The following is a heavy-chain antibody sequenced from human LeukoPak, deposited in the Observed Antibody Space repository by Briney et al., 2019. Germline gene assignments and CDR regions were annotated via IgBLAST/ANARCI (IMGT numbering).Heavy chain of an antibody. V-gene: IGHV3-23*01. Sequence: GGSLRLSCAAAGFTFSSYGMSWVRQAPGKGLEWVSSISGSGSNTYQPDSVKGRFTISRDNSKNTLYLQMNSLRADDTAVYYCAKAPKQPSRPWSNWFDPWGQGTLVTVSS. CDR3: AKAPKQPSRPWSNWFDP. CDR2: ISGSGSNT. J-gene: IGHJ5*01. CDR1: GFTFSSYG. D-gene: IGHD6-13*01.